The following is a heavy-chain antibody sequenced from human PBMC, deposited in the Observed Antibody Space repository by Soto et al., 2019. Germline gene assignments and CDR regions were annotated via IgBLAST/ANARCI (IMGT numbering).Heavy chain of an antibody. CDR3: ARATTAAMFAFDI. Sequence: GGSLRLSCAASGFTVSSNYMSWVRQAPGKGLEWVSVIYSGGSTYYADSVKGRFTISRDNSKNTLYLQMNSLRAEDTAVYYCARATTAAMFAFDIWGQGTMVTVSS. CDR1: GFTVSSNY. V-gene: IGHV3-66*01. J-gene: IGHJ3*02. D-gene: IGHD2-2*01. CDR2: IYSGGST.